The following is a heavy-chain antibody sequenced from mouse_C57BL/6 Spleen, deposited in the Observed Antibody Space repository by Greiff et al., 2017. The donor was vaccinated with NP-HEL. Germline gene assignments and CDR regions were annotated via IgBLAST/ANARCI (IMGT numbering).Heavy chain of an antibody. CDR1: GYAFSSSW. Sequence: VQLQESGPELVKPGASVKISCKASGYAFSSSWMNWVKQRPGKGLEWIGRIYPGDGDTNYNGKFKGKATLTADKSYSTAYMPLSSLTSEDSAVYFCAGGNADYWGQGTTLTVSS. D-gene: IGHD2-1*01. J-gene: IGHJ2*01. CDR3: AGGNADY. V-gene: IGHV1-82*01. CDR2: IYPGDGDT.